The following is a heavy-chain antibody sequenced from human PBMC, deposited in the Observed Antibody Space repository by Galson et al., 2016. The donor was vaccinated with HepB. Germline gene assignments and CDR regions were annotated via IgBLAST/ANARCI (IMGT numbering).Heavy chain of an antibody. V-gene: IGHV3-48*02. D-gene: IGHD6-19*01. J-gene: IGHJ4*02. CDR2: ISTTPKTT. CDR3: ARDPGGKFSSGSMDY. CDR1: GFIFSDYA. Sequence: SLRLSCAASGFIFSDYAMHWVRQAPGKGLEWISHISTTPKTTHYADSVKGRFTISRDNAKNSLFLQMSSLRDDDTAVYYCARDPGGKFSSGSMDYWGQGTLVTVSS.